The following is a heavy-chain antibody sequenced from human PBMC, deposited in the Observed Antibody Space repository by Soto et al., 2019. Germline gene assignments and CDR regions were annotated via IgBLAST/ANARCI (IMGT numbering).Heavy chain of an antibody. CDR3: GSQPHYSSVYSFDY. CDR2: ISSNGGYT. CDR1: GFTFSTYS. D-gene: IGHD3-22*01. V-gene: IGHV3-64*01. Sequence: GGSLRLSCAASGFTFSTYSMHWVRQAPGKGLEYVSAISSNGGYTYYANSVKGRFTISRDNSKNTLYLQMDSLRAEDMAVYYWGSQPHYSSVYSFDYWGQETRVIVSS. J-gene: IGHJ4*02.